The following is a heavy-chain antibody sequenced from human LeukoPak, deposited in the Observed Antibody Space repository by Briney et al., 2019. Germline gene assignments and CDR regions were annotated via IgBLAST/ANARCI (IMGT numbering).Heavy chain of an antibody. J-gene: IGHJ6*03. CDR1: GYTFTSYD. V-gene: IGHV1-8*01. Sequence: GASVKVSCKASGYTFTSYDINWVRQATGQGLEWMGWMNPNSGNTGYAQKFQGRVTMTRNTSISTAYMELSSLRSEDTAVYYCAREKRDCSGGSRYYYYYMDVWGKGTTVTVSS. CDR2: MNPNSGNT. D-gene: IGHD2-15*01. CDR3: AREKRDCSGGSRYYYYYMDV.